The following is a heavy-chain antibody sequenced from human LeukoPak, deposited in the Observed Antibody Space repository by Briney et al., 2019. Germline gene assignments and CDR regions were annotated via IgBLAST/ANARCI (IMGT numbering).Heavy chain of an antibody. CDR2: IKKDGSQK. J-gene: IGHJ4*02. Sequence: GGSLRLSCAASGLTFSNYWMNWVRQAPGKGLEWVANIKKDGSQKYYVDSVKGRFTSSRDNAKNSVYLQMSSLRDEDTAVYYCARGLNTSPGVDYWGQGTLVVVSS. D-gene: IGHD3-16*01. V-gene: IGHV3-7*01. CDR3: ARGLNTSPGVDY. CDR1: GLTFSNYW.